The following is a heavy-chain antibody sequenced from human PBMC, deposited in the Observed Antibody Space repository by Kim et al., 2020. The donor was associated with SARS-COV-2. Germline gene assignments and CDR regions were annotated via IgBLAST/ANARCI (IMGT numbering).Heavy chain of an antibody. J-gene: IGHJ4*01. V-gene: IGHV4-4*07. CDR1: GDSMKTYY. CDR3: AREVWAHXXGRDSFYFDS. CDR2: LYDTGAT. D-gene: IGHD1-26*01. Sequence: SETLSLTCTVSGDSMKTYYWSWIRQTAGKGLEWIGRLYDTGATKYNPSFSSRITXSLDRASNQFSLXMXSVIAADTAVYYCAREVWAHXXGRDSFYFDSWGXXXLVTVS.